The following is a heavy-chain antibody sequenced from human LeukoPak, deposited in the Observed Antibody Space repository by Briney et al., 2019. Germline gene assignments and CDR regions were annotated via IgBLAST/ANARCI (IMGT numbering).Heavy chain of an antibody. CDR2: IGGRGGRS. CDR3: AHAAKEYTSNWHKPVPECFHH. Sequence: GGSLRLSCAASGFPFRNYAMTWVRQAPGKGLGWVSAIGGRGGRSYYADSVKGRFTISSDNSKKTVYLQTDSLRADRTAVYYCAHAAKEYTSNWHKPVPECFHHWGQGTLVTVSS. D-gene: IGHD1/OR15-1a*01. J-gene: IGHJ1*01. V-gene: IGHV3-23*01. CDR1: GFPFRNYA.